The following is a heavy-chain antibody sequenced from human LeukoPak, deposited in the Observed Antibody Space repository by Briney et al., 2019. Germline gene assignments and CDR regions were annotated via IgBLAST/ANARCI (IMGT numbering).Heavy chain of an antibody. V-gene: IGHV1-69*13. J-gene: IGHJ5*02. Sequence: SVKVSCKASGATFSSYAISWVRQAPGQGLEWMGGIIPIFGTANYAQKFQGRVTITADESTSTAYMELSSLRSEDTAVYYCASASDYCSGGSCSTYGYWFDPWGQGTLVTVSS. D-gene: IGHD2-15*01. CDR1: GATFSSYA. CDR3: ASASDYCSGGSCSTYGYWFDP. CDR2: IIPIFGTA.